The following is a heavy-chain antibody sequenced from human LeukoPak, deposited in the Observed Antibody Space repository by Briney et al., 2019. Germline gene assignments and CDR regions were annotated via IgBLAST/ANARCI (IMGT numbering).Heavy chain of an antibody. CDR1: GFTFSSYA. D-gene: IGHD1-26*01. Sequence: GGSLRLSCAASGFTFSSYAMSWVRQAPGKGLEWVSAISGSGGSTYYADSVKGRFTISRDNSKNTLYLQMNSLRAEDMALYYCAKAVVGSYYGIDYWGQGTLVTVSS. V-gene: IGHV3-23*01. CDR3: AKAVVGSYYGIDY. CDR2: ISGSGGST. J-gene: IGHJ4*02.